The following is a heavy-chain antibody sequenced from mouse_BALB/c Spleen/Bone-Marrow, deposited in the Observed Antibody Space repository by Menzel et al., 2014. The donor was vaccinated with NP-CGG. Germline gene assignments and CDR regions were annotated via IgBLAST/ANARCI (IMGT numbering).Heavy chain of an antibody. CDR3: ARDYYGSSFDY. D-gene: IGHD1-1*01. Sequence: QVQLQQSGPELVKPGASVKISCKASGYAFSSSRMNWVKQRPGQGLEWIGRIYPGDGDTNYNGKFKGKAILTADKSSSTAYMQFSSLTSVDSAVYFCARDYYGSSFDYWGQGTTLTVSS. CDR1: GYAFSSSR. CDR2: IYPGDGDT. J-gene: IGHJ2*01. V-gene: IGHV1-82*01.